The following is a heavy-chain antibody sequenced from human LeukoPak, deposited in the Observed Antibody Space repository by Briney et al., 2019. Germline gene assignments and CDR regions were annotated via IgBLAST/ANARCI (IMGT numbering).Heavy chain of an antibody. J-gene: IGHJ5*02. CDR2: MNPNSGNT. D-gene: IGHD3-10*01. CDR1: GYTFTSYD. V-gene: IGHV1-8*01. CDR3: ARGVPYGSGSYYAYWFDP. Sequence: GASVKASCKASGYTFTSYDINWVRQATGQGLEWMGWMNPNSGNTGYAQKFQGRVTMTRNTSISTAYMELSSLRSEDTAVYYCARGVPYGSGSYYAYWFDPWGQGTLVTVSS.